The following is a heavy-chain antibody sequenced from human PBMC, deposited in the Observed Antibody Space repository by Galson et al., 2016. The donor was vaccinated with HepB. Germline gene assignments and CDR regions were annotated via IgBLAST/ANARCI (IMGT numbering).Heavy chain of an antibody. CDR1: GDAFTGYY. CDR2: VNPNSGAI. Sequence: SVKVSCKASGDAFTGYYIHWVRQAPGQGLEWMGWVNPNSGAIDYAQKFQGRVTMTRDTSTSTAYMELRSLRSDDTAVYYCASSLGYCSGGSCSFDYWGQGTLVTVSS. J-gene: IGHJ4*02. D-gene: IGHD2-15*01. CDR3: ASSLGYCSGGSCSFDY. V-gene: IGHV1-2*02.